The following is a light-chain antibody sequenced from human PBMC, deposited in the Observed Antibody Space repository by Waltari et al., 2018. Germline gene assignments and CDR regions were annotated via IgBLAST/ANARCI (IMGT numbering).Light chain of an antibody. CDR3: QQSNSHPPIT. CDR1: QDVHKY. J-gene: IGKJ5*01. Sequence: DTRLPQSLPHLPASVGDRVTIICRPSQDVHKYLHWYQQKPGKAPNLLIYAGSSLKSGVPARFSGSGFGTEFTLTITSLQPEDFGSYYCQQSNSHPPITFGQGTRVEIK. V-gene: IGKV1-39*01. CDR2: AGS.